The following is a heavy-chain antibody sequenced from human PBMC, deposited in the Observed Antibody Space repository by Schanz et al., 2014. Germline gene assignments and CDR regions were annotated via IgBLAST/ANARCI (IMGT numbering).Heavy chain of an antibody. CDR2: IWSDGSTK. CDR1: GFAFSVYG. V-gene: IGHV3-33*01. CDR3: AREQIMAAAGLVAY. Sequence: QVQMVESGGGVVQPGRSLRLSCAASGFAFSVYGMHWVRQAPGKGPEWVAVIWSDGSTKYYADSVKGRFTISRDNAKNSLYLQMNSLRAEDTAVYYCAREQIMAAAGLVAYWGHGTLVTVSS. D-gene: IGHD6-13*01. J-gene: IGHJ4*01.